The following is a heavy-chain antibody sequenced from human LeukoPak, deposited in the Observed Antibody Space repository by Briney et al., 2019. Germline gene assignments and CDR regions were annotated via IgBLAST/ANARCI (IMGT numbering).Heavy chain of an antibody. D-gene: IGHD3-3*01. CDR1: GYTFTGYY. CDR2: INPNSGGT. Sequence: ASVKVSCKASGYTFTGYYMHWVRQAPGQGLEWMGWINPNSGGTNYAQKFQGRVTMTRDTSISTAYMELSRLRSDDTAVYYCARGWIFGVVRSPFDPWGQGTLVTVSS. V-gene: IGHV1-2*02. CDR3: ARGWIFGVVRSPFDP. J-gene: IGHJ5*02.